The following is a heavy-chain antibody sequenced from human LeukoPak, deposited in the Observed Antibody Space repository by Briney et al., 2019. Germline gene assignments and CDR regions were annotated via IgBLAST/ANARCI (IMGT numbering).Heavy chain of an antibody. Sequence: SETLSLTCAVYGGSFSGYYWSWIRQPPGKGLEWIGEINHSGSTNYNPSLRSRVTISVDTSKNQFSLKLSSVTAADTAVYYCARVSFRNYPYYYYYMDVWGKGTTVTVSS. J-gene: IGHJ6*03. CDR1: GGSFSGYY. V-gene: IGHV4-34*01. CDR2: INHSGST. CDR3: ARVSFRNYPYYYYYMDV. D-gene: IGHD5-24*01.